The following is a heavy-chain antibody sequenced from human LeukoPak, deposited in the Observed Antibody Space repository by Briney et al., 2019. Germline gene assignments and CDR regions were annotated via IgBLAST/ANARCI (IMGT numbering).Heavy chain of an antibody. D-gene: IGHD2-2*01. J-gene: IGHJ4*02. CDR2: INHSGRT. V-gene: IGHV4-34*01. CDR1: GGSFSGYY. CDR3: ARALYCSSTSCAPGY. Sequence: ASETLSLTCAVYGGSFSGYYWSWLRQPPGKGLEWIGEINHSGRTNYNPSLKSRVTISVDTSKNQFSLKLSSVTAADTAVYYCARALYCSSTSCAPGYCGQGTLVTVSS.